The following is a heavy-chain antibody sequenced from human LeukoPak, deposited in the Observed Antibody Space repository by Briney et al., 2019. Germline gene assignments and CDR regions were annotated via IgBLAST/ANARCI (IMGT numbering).Heavy chain of an antibody. J-gene: IGHJ5*02. D-gene: IGHD3-10*01. Sequence: GGSLRLSCAASGFTFCSYSMNWVRQAPGKGLGWVSYISSASNTIYYADSVKGRFTISRDNAKNSLYLQMNSLRAEDTAMYYCARDGWFGDYNWFDPWGQGTLVTVSS. V-gene: IGHV3-48*01. CDR2: ISSASNTI. CDR1: GFTFCSYS. CDR3: ARDGWFGDYNWFDP.